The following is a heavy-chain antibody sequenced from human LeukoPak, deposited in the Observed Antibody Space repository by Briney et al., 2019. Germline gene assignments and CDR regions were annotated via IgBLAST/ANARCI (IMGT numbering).Heavy chain of an antibody. D-gene: IGHD3-10*01. Sequence: PGGSLRLSCAASGFTFSSYWMSWVRQAPGKGLEWVANIKQGGSEKYYVDSVKGRFTISRDNAKNSLSLQMNSLRAEDTAVYYCARNKNSLWFGNLYYYYYMDVWGKGTTVTISS. CDR1: GFTFSSYW. CDR3: ARNKNSLWFGNLYYYYYMDV. V-gene: IGHV3-7*01. J-gene: IGHJ6*03. CDR2: IKQGGSEK.